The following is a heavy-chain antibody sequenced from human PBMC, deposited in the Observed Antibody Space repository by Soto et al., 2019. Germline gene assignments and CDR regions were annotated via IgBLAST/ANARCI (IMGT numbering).Heavy chain of an antibody. V-gene: IGHV1-2*02. Sequence: ASVKVSCKASGYTFTGYYMHWVPQAPGQGLEWMGWINPNSGGTNYAQKFQGRVTMTRDTSISTAYMELSRLRSDDTAVYYCAREWVLDTAMAGGYYYGMDVWGKGTTVTVSS. CDR1: GYTFTGYY. CDR2: INPNSGGT. D-gene: IGHD5-18*01. CDR3: AREWVLDTAMAGGYYYGMDV. J-gene: IGHJ6*04.